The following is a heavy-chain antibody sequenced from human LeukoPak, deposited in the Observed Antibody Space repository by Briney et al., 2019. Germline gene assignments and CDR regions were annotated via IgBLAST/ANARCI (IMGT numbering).Heavy chain of an antibody. CDR3: ASSTTVTAAFDY. CDR1: GGSISSGGYS. CDR2: IYHSGST. V-gene: IGHV4-30-2*01. Sequence: SETLSLTCAVSGGSISSGGYSWSWIRQPPGKGLEWIGYIYHSGSTYYNPSLKSRVTISVDRSKNQFSLKLSSVTAADTAVYYCASSTTVTAAFDYWGQGTLVTVSS. J-gene: IGHJ4*02. D-gene: IGHD4-17*01.